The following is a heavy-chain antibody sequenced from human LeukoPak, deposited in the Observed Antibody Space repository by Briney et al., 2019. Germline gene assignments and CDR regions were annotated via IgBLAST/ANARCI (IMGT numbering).Heavy chain of an antibody. CDR1: GGTFSSYA. J-gene: IGHJ4*02. D-gene: IGHD2-2*02. CDR3: ARGYCSSTSCYTSDY. CDR2: IIPILGIA. Sequence: SVKVSCKASGGTFSSYAISWVRQAPGQGLEWMGRIIPILGIANYAQKFRGRVTITADKSTSTAYMELSSLRSEDTAVYYCARGYCSSTSCYTSDYWGQGTLVTVSS. V-gene: IGHV1-69*04.